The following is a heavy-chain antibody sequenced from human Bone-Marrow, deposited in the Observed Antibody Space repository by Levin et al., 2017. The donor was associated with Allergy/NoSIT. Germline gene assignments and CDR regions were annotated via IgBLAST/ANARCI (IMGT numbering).Heavy chain of an antibody. CDR1: GGSITNGDYY. CDR3: AREDTILAFDY. Sequence: PSQTLSLTCTVSGGSITNGDYYWTWIRQPPGKGLEWIGYIYYRGIKYYNPSLKSRLTISVDISKNQFSLNLSSVTAADTAVYYCAREDTILAFDYWGRGALVTVSS. D-gene: IGHD5-18*01. V-gene: IGHV4-30-4*01. J-gene: IGHJ4*02. CDR2: IYYRGIK.